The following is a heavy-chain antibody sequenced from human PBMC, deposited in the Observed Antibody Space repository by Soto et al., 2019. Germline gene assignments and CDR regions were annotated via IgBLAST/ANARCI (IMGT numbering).Heavy chain of an antibody. V-gene: IGHV1-18*01. CDR1: GYTFSNHG. J-gene: IGHJ4*02. Sequence: ASVKVSCKASGYTFSNHGITWVRQAPGQGLEWMGWIGAYNGNTHYTQSLQGRVTMTTDTSTSTAYMELRGLRSDDTAVYYCAAAPHEWELPHWGQGTLVTVSS. CDR2: IGAYNGNT. CDR3: AAAPHEWELPH. D-gene: IGHD1-26*01.